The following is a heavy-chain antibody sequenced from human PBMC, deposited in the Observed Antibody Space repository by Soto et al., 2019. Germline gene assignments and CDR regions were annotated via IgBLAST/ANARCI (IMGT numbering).Heavy chain of an antibody. CDR1: GFSLSSKS. CDR2: IKYDGNEK. V-gene: IGHV3-7*01. Sequence: GGALRLSCGASGFSLSSKSMSSGCQAPGKGLEWVASIKYDGNEKFYVDSVKGRFTVSRDTAKNSLYLQMNSLRGDDTALYYCASLLGDVTTFDYWGQGSLVNVSS. D-gene: IGHD1-1*01. J-gene: IGHJ4*02. CDR3: ASLLGDVTTFDY.